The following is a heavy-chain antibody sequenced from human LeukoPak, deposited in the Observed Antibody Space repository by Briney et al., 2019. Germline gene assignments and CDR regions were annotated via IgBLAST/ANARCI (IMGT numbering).Heavy chain of an antibody. CDR3: ARDTRPTDRNYYYYYMDV. CDR1: GGSISSYY. V-gene: IGHV4-59*01. J-gene: IGHJ6*03. CDR2: IYYSGST. Sequence: SETLSLTCTVSGGSISSYYWSWIRQPPGKGLEWIGYIYYSGSTNYNPSLKSRVTISVDTSKNQFSLKLSSVTAADTAVYYCARDTRPTDRNYYYYYMDVWGKGTTVTVSS.